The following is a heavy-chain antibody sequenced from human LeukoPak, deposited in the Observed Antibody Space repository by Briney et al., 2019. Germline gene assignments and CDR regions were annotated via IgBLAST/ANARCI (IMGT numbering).Heavy chain of an antibody. Sequence: ASVKVSCKASGYTFTSYYMHWVRQAPGQGLEWMGIINPSGGSTSYAQKFQGRVTMTRDTSTSTVYMELSSLRSEDTAVYYCARSTYYDSSGLNGGHWFDPWGQGTLVTVSS. V-gene: IGHV1-46*01. D-gene: IGHD3-22*01. J-gene: IGHJ5*02. CDR1: GYTFTSYY. CDR2: INPSGGST. CDR3: ARSTYYDSSGLNGGHWFDP.